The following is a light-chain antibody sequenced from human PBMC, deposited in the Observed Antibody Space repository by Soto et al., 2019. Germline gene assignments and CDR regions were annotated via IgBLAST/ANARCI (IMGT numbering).Light chain of an antibody. V-gene: IGLV2-14*01. CDR2: EVS. J-gene: IGLJ1*01. Sequence: VLTQPASVSGSPGQSVAISCTGTSSDVGAYNYISWYQQHPGKAPKLLLSEVSNRPSGVSDRFSGSKSGNTASLTISGLQAEDEADYYCSSLKTSFTYVFGTGTKGTVL. CDR3: SSLKTSFTYV. CDR1: SSDVGAYNY.